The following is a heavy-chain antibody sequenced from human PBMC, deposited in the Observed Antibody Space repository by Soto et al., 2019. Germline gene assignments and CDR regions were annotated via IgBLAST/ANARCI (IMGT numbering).Heavy chain of an antibody. V-gene: IGHV3-30-3*01. D-gene: IGHD3-3*01. CDR3: ARARFGRGVVGKQPDY. J-gene: IGHJ4*02. Sequence: GGSLRLSCAASGFTFSSYAMHWVRQAPGKGLEWVPFISYDGSNKYYAASVKGRFTISRDNSKNTLYLQMNSLRAEDTAVYDCARARFGRGVVGKQPDYWGQGTMVTVSS. CDR1: GFTFSSYA. CDR2: ISYDGSNK.